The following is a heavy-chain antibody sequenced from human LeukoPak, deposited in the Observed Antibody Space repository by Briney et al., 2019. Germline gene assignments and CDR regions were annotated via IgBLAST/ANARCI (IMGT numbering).Heavy chain of an antibody. D-gene: IGHD1-26*01. CDR3: ARGVSPKGMGGRRFDY. J-gene: IGHJ4*02. Sequence: SETLSLTCAVYGGSFSGYYWSWIRQPPGKGLEWIGEIHHSGRTNYNPSLKIRVTISVDTSKNQFSLKLSSVTAADTAVYYCARGVSPKGMGGRRFDYWGQGTLVTVSS. CDR2: IHHSGRT. V-gene: IGHV4-34*01. CDR1: GGSFSGYY.